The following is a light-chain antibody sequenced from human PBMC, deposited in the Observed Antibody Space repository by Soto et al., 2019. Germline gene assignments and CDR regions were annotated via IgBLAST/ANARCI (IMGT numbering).Light chain of an antibody. CDR1: QSIISW. CDR2: DAS. J-gene: IGKJ1*01. Sequence: DLQLPQSPSTLSASVGDRVTITCRATQSIISWLAWYQQKPGKAPKLLFYDASSLESGVPSRFSGSGSGSEFTLTISSLQPEYFATYYCQRYNSYSLTFGQGTKVDIK. V-gene: IGKV1-5*01. CDR3: QRYNSYSLT.